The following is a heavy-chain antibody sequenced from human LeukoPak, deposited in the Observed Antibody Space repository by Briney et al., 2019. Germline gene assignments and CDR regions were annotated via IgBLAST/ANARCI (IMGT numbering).Heavy chain of an antibody. Sequence: GGSLRLSCAASGFTFSSYSMNWVRQAPGKGLEWVSYISSSSSTIYHADSVKGRFTISRDNAKNSLYLQMNSLRAEDTAVYYCARDVAAAAEDYWGQGTLVTVSS. CDR3: ARDVAAAAEDY. CDR1: GFTFSSYS. D-gene: IGHD6-13*01. CDR2: ISSSSSTI. V-gene: IGHV3-48*04. J-gene: IGHJ4*02.